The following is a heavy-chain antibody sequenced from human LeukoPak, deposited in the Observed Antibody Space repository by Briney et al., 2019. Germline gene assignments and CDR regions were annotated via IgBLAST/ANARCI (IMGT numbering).Heavy chain of an antibody. CDR2: INHSGST. CDR3: ARQGGVGATALLDY. Sequence: SETLSLTCTVSGGSISSSSYYWSWIRQPPGKGLEWIGEINHSGSTNYNPSLKSRVTISVDTSKNQFSLKLSSVTAADTAVYYCARQGGVGATALLDYWGQGTLVTVSS. J-gene: IGHJ4*02. V-gene: IGHV4-39*01. D-gene: IGHD1-26*01. CDR1: GGSISSSSYY.